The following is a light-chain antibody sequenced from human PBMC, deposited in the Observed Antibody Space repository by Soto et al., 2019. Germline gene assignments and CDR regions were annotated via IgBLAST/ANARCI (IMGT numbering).Light chain of an antibody. CDR2: EVN. CDR1: SSDVGGYNY. Sequence: SVLTQPASVSGSPGQSITISCTGTSSDVGGYNYVSWCQQHPGRAPKLMIYEVNYRPSGVSKRFSGSKSGNTASLTISGLKAEDEADYYCSSYTSSSTGVFRTGT. V-gene: IGLV2-14*01. CDR3: SSYTSSSTGV. J-gene: IGLJ1*01.